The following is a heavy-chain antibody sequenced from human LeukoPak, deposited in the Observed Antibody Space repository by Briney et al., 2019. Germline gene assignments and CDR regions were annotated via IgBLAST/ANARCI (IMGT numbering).Heavy chain of an antibody. J-gene: IGHJ6*03. CDR3: ARAWGGGYSYYYYMDV. Sequence: ASVKVSCKASGYTFTSYDVNWVRQATGQGLEWMGWMNPNSGNTGYAQKFQGRVTMTRNTSISTAYMELSSLRSDGTAVYYCARAWGGGYSYYYYMDVWGKGTTVTISS. CDR2: MNPNSGNT. D-gene: IGHD2-15*01. CDR1: GYTFTSYD. V-gene: IGHV1-8*01.